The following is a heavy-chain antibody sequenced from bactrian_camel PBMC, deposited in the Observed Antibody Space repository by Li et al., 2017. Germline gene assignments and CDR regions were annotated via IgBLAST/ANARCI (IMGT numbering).Heavy chain of an antibody. CDR2: IHSDGSNT. V-gene: IGHV3-2*01. CDR3: AKGPPSYLFCEWDRFRS. J-gene: IGHJ6*01. CDR1: GFTFNTYY. D-gene: IGHD2*01. Sequence: HVQLVESGGGLVQPGGSLRLSCAASGFTFNTYYMSWVRQAPGKGLEWVSSIHSDGSNTYYADSVKGRFTISRDNAKNTVYLQMNSLKSEDTALYYCAKGPPSYLFCEWDRFRSWGQGTQVTVS.